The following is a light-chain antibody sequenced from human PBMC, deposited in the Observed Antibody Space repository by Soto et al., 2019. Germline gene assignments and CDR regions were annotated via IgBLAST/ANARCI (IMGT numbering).Light chain of an antibody. CDR1: QIINTY. CDR3: QQSYSSPRT. V-gene: IGKV1-39*01. CDR2: LAS. Sequence: DIQMTQSPSSLSASIGDRVTISCRASQIINTYLNWYQQKPGKAPKLLIYLASRLQSGVPSRFSGSGSGRDFSLAISSLQPEDFATYYCQQSYSSPRTFGQGTKVDIK. J-gene: IGKJ1*01.